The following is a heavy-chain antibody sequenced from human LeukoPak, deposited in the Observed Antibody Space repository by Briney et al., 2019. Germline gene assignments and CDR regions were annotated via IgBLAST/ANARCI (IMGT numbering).Heavy chain of an antibody. D-gene: IGHD6-19*01. CDR1: GFTFSSFA. CDR2: ISGSGGST. Sequence: PGGSLRLSCAASGFTFSSFAMSWVRQAPGKGLEWVSAISGSGGSTYYADSVKGRFTISRDNSKNTLYLQMNSLRTEDSAVQYCAKDHPQWLVLLLFYSGQGTLVTVSS. V-gene: IGHV3-23*01. CDR3: AKDHPQWLVLLLFY. J-gene: IGHJ4*02.